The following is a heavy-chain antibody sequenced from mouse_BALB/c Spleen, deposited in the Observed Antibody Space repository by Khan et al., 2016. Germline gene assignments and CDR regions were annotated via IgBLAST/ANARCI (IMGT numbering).Heavy chain of an antibody. Sequence: QVQLQQSGAELVRPGASVKLSCKALGYTFTDYEMHWVKQTPVHGLEWIGAIHPGGGGSAYNQKFKVRATLTADKSSSTAYLELSSLTSEDSAVYYCAKGLRRGDYFDAWGQGTTLTVSS. CDR1: GYTFTDYE. CDR2: IHPGGGGS. V-gene: IGHV1-15*01. CDR3: AKGLRRGDYFDA. J-gene: IGHJ2*01. D-gene: IGHD2-4*01.